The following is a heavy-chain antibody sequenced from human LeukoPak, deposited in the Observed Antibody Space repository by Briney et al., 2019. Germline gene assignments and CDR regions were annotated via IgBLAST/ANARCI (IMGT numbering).Heavy chain of an antibody. D-gene: IGHD6-19*01. CDR3: ARDRVAVAGTDY. V-gene: IGHV3-23*01. CDR2: ISGSGGST. CDR1: GFTFSSYA. Sequence: GGSLRLSCGASGFTFSSYAMSWVRQAPGKGLEWVSGISGSGGSTYYADSVKGRFTISRDNSKSTLYLQMNRLRAEDTAVYYCARDRVAVAGTDYWGQGTLVTVSS. J-gene: IGHJ4*02.